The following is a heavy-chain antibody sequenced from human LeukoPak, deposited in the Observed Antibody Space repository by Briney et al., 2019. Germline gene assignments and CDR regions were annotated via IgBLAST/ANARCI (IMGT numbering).Heavy chain of an antibody. CDR3: AREGGPYYYDSSGYPYFDY. V-gene: IGHV3-7*01. CDR1: GFTFSSYW. CDR2: IKQDGSEK. J-gene: IGHJ4*02. Sequence: GGSLRLSCAASGFTFSSYWMSWVRQAPGKGLEWVANIKQDGSEKYYVDSVKGRFTISRDNAKNSLYLQVNSLRAEDTAVYYCAREGGPYYYDSSGYPYFDYWGQGTLVTVSS. D-gene: IGHD3-22*01.